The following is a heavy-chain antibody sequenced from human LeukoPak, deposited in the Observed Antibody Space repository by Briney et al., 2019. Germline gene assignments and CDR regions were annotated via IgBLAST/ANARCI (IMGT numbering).Heavy chain of an antibody. D-gene: IGHD4-11*01. CDR2: ISSSGDYI. Sequence: GGSLRLSCAASGFTFSSYTLNWVRQAPGKGLEWVSSISSSGDYIYYADSMKGRFTISRDNAKNSLYLQMNSLRGEDTAVYYCASCTMVTVNFDYWGQGTLVTVSS. J-gene: IGHJ4*02. CDR3: ASCTMVTVNFDY. V-gene: IGHV3-21*01. CDR1: GFTFSSYT.